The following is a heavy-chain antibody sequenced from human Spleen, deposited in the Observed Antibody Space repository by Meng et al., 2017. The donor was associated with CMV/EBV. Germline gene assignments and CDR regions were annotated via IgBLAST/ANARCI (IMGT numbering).Heavy chain of an antibody. V-gene: IGHV4-39*07. CDR2: IYYSGST. CDR3: ASGGHYGMDV. Sequence: GSLRLSCTVSGGPISSTSYYWGWIRQPPGKGLEWIGSIYYSGSTYYNPSLKSRVTISVDTSKNQFSLKLSSVTAADTAVYYCASGGHYGMDVWGQGTTVTVSS. D-gene: IGHD3-10*01. CDR1: GGPISSTSYY. J-gene: IGHJ6*01.